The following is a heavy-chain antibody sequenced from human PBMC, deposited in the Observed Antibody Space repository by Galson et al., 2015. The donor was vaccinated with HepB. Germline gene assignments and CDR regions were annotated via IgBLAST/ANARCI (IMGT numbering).Heavy chain of an antibody. CDR3: ARDPYCSSTSCSYYYYYYMDV. CDR2: TYYRSKWYN. V-gene: IGHV6-1*01. D-gene: IGHD2-2*01. Sequence: CAISGDSVSSNSAAWNWIRQSPSRGLEWLGRTYYRSKWYNDYAVSVKSRITINPDTSKNQFSLQLNSVTPEDTAVYYCARDPYCSSTSCSYYYYYYMDVWGKGTTVTVAS. CDR1: GDSVSSNSAA. J-gene: IGHJ6*03.